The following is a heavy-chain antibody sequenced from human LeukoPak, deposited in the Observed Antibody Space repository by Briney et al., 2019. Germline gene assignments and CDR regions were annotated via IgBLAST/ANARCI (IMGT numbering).Heavy chain of an antibody. J-gene: IGHJ5*02. CDR1: GGSFSGYY. D-gene: IGHD2-21*02. CDR2: INHSGST. Sequence: SETLSLTCAVYGGSFSGYYWSWIRQPPGKGLEWIGEINHSGSTNYNPSLKSRVTISVDASKNQFSLKLSSVTAADTAVYYCTLNPLVSDSTPRSNWFDPWGQGTLVTVSS. CDR3: TLNPLVSDSTPRSNWFDP. V-gene: IGHV4-34*01.